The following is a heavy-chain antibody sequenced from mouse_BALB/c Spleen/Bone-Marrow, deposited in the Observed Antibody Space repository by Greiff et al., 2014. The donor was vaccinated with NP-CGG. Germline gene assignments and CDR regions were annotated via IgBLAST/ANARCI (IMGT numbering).Heavy chain of an antibody. D-gene: IGHD4-1*01. J-gene: IGHJ4*01. Sequence: ESGPDLVKPSQSLSLTCTVPGYSITSDYSWHWIRQFPGNKLEWMGYIHYSGTTVYNPSLKSRISFTRDTSNNQFFLQLNSVTTEDTATYYCARFAGTPYTMDYWGQGTSVTVFS. CDR2: IHYSGTT. V-gene: IGHV3-1*02. CDR3: ARFAGTPYTMDY. CDR1: GYSITSDYS.